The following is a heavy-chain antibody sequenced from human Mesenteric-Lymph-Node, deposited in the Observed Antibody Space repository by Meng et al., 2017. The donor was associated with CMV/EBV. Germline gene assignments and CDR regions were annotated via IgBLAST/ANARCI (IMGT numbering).Heavy chain of an antibody. J-gene: IGHJ4*02. D-gene: IGHD2-2*01. V-gene: IGHV1-46*01. CDR3: ARVEVATLGYCSSTSCSFDY. Sequence: ASVKVSCKASGYTFSIYYMHWVRQAPGQGLEWMGMINPSGVSTTNAQKFQGRVTVTRVTSTSTVYMELSSLRSDDTAVYYCARVEVATLGYCSSTSCSFDYWGQGTLVTVSS. CDR1: GYTFSIYY. CDR2: INPSGVST.